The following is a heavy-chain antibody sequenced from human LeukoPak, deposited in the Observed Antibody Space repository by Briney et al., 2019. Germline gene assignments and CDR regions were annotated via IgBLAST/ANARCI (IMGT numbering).Heavy chain of an antibody. Sequence: SETLSLTCTVPGGSISSYYWSWIRQPPGKGLEWIGYIYYSGSTNYNPSLKSRVTISVDTSKNQFSLKLSSVTAADTVVYYCATPYYYDSSDPGTGAFDIWGQGTMVTVSS. V-gene: IGHV4-59*08. CDR1: GGSISSYY. CDR2: IYYSGST. CDR3: ATPYYYDSSDPGTGAFDI. D-gene: IGHD3-22*01. J-gene: IGHJ3*02.